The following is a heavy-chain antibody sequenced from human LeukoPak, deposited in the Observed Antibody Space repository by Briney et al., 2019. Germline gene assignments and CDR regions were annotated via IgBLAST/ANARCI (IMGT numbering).Heavy chain of an antibody. CDR3: AKLTGDQDY. V-gene: IGHV3-23*01. Sequence: GGSLRLSCAASGLTFSTYSISCVRQAPGKELEWVSTISGSGTSTYYADSVKGRFAISRDNSKNTLYLQMNSLRAEDTAIYYCAKLTGDQDYWGQGTLVTVSS. CDR2: ISGSGTST. D-gene: IGHD1-20*01. J-gene: IGHJ4*02. CDR1: GLTFSTYS.